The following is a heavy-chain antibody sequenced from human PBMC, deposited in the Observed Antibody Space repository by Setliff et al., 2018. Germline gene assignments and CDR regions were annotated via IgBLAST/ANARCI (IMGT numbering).Heavy chain of an antibody. J-gene: IGHJ4*02. Sequence: SETLSLTCTVSGGSVTSYYWSWIRQAAGKGLEWVGRISSNGRTNYNPSLEGRVSMSVDTSKNQISLHLTSMTTADTALYYCVRTLFLQYYGGRSGGYFDYWGQGSLVTVSS. D-gene: IGHD4-17*01. CDR2: ISSNGRT. CDR1: GGSVTSYY. CDR3: VRTLFLQYYGGRSGGYFDY. V-gene: IGHV4-4*07.